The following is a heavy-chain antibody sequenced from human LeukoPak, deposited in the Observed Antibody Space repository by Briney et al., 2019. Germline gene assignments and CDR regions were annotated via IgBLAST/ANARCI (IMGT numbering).Heavy chain of an antibody. CDR2: ISYDGSNK. CDR3: ARDLSNYFDY. CDR1: GFTFSSYA. V-gene: IGHV3-30-3*01. D-gene: IGHD2/OR15-2a*01. J-gene: IGHJ4*02. Sequence: QPGGSLRLSCAASGFTFSSYAMHWVRQAPGKGLEWVAVISYDGSNKYYADSVEGRFTISRDNSKNTLYLQMNSLRAEDTAVYYCARDLSNYFDYWGQGTLVTVSS.